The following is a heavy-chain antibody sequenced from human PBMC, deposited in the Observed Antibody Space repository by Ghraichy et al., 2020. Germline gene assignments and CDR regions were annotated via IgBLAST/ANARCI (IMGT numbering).Heavy chain of an antibody. CDR2: IKQDGSEK. CDR1: GFTFSSYW. D-gene: IGHD2/OR15-2a*01. CDR3: ARVLTFYGSAYYFDY. J-gene: IGHJ4*02. Sequence: GGSLRLSCAASGFTFSSYWMSWVRQAPGKGLEWVANIKQDGSEKYYVDSVKGRFTISRDNAKNSLYLQMNSLRAEDTAVYYCARVLTFYGSAYYFDYWGQGTLVTVSS. V-gene: IGHV3-7*04.